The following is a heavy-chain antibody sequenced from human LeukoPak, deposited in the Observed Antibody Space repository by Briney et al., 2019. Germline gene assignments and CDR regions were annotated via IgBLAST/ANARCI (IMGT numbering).Heavy chain of an antibody. CDR2: ISYDGSNK. CDR1: GFPFSSYW. Sequence: GGSLRLSCVASGFPFSSYWMTWVRQAPGKGLEWVAVISYDGSNKYYADSVKGRFTISRDNSKNTLYQQMNSLRAEDTAVYYCARSSGGVVVPHNWFDPWGQGTLVTVSS. V-gene: IGHV3-30-3*01. D-gene: IGHD3-22*01. J-gene: IGHJ5*02. CDR3: ARSSGGVVVPHNWFDP.